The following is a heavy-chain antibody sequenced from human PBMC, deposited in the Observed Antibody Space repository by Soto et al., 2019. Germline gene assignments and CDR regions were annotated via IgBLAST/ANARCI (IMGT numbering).Heavy chain of an antibody. CDR2: IRDSGAGT. CDR1: GFTFSSYA. J-gene: IGHJ4*02. V-gene: IGHV3-23*01. Sequence: EVQLLESGGGLVQPGGSLTLSCAASGFTFSSYAMSWVRQAPGKGLEWVSAIRDSGAGTYYADSVKGRFTISRDNSKNTLYLQMNSLRAEDTAVNYCARGSGSSAYTHFDYWGQGTLVTVSS. CDR3: ARGSGSSAYTHFDY. D-gene: IGHD3-22*01.